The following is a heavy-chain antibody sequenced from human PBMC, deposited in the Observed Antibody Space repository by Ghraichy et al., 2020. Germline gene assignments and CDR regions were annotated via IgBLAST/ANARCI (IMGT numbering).Heavy chain of an antibody. J-gene: IGHJ5*02. CDR1: GYTFTGYY. CDR2: INPNSGGT. CDR3: ARGRKNYYGSGSYYH. D-gene: IGHD3-10*01. Sequence: ASVKVSCKASGYTFTGYYMHWVRQAPGQGLEWMGWINPNSGGTNYAHKFQGRVTMTRDTSISTAYMELSMLRSDDTAVYYCARGRKNYYGSGSYYHWGQGTLVTVSS. V-gene: IGHV1-2*07.